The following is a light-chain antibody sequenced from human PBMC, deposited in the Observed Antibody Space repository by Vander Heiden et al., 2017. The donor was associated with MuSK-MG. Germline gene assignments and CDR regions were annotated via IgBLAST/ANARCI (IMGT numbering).Light chain of an antibody. V-gene: IGKV3-11*01. CDR1: QSVSSY. CDR3: QQRSNWPWT. J-gene: IGKJ1*01. CDR2: DAS. Sequence: ELVLTQSPATLSLSPGERATLSCRASQSVSSYLAWYQQKPGQAPRLLIYDASNRATGIPARFSGSGSGTDFTLTISGLEPEDFAVYYCQQRSNWPWTFGQGTKVEIK.